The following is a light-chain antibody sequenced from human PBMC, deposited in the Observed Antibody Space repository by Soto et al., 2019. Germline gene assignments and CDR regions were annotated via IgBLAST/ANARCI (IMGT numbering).Light chain of an antibody. CDR2: AAS. CDR3: QQRYSTPRT. V-gene: IGKV1-39*01. CDR1: QRISTY. J-gene: IGKJ2*02. Sequence: DIQMTQSPSSLSASVGDRVTISCRASQRISTYLNWYQQKPGKAPELLIYAASSLQSGVSSRFSGSGSGTDFSLTITSLQPEDFATYYCQQRYSTPRTFGLGTKLEIK.